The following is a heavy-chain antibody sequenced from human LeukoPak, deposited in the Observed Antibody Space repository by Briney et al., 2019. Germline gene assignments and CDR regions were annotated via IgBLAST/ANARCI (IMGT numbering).Heavy chain of an antibody. CDR3: TTVRGELLDY. CDR1: GFTFSSYA. D-gene: IGHD1-26*01. V-gene: IGHV3-15*01. CDR2: IKSKTDGGTT. J-gene: IGHJ4*02. Sequence: PGGSLRLSCAASGFTFSSYALSWVRQAPGKGLEWVGRIKSKTDGGTTDYAAPVKGRFTISRDDSKNTLYLQMNSLKTEDTAVYYCTTVRGELLDYWGQGTLVTVSS.